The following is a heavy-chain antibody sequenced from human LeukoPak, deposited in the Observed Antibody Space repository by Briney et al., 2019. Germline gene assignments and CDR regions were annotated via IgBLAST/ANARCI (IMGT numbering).Heavy chain of an antibody. CDR1: GYTFTSYY. D-gene: IGHD2-2*01. V-gene: IGHV1-46*01. CDR2: INPSGGST. CDR3: ARAGSTRRRGFDP. Sequence: ASVKVSCKASGYTFTSYYMHWVRQAPGQGLEWMGIINPSGGSTSYAQKFQGRVTMSRDMSTSTVYMELSSLRSEDTAVYYCARAGSTRRRGFDPWGQGTLVTVSS. J-gene: IGHJ5*02.